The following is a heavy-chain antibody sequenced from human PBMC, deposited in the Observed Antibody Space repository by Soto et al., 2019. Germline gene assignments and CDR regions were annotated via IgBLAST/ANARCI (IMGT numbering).Heavy chain of an antibody. CDR2: IYRDGAP. J-gene: IGHJ4*02. CDR1: GFIVSSNY. Sequence: GGSLRLSCAASGFIVSSNYMSWVRQAPGKGLEWVAVIYRDGAPYYADFVEGRFTISRDNSENTLYFQMNSLRAEDTAVYYCARGRPGYGDYDYWGQGTLVTVSS. CDR3: ARGRPGYGDYDY. D-gene: IGHD4-17*01. V-gene: IGHV3-66*01.